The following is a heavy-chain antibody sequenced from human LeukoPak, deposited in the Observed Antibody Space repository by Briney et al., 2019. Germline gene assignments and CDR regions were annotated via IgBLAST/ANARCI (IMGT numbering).Heavy chain of an antibody. CDR2: ISSSTYI. CDR3: ARDEATMVRGHDY. Sequence: GGSLRLSCAASGFSLSSYRMNWVRQAPGKGLEWVSSISSSTYIHYADSVKGRFTISRDNAKNSLYLQMNSLRADDTAVYYCARDEATMVRGHDYWGQGTLVTVSS. D-gene: IGHD3-10*01. J-gene: IGHJ4*02. CDR1: GFSLSSYR. V-gene: IGHV3-21*01.